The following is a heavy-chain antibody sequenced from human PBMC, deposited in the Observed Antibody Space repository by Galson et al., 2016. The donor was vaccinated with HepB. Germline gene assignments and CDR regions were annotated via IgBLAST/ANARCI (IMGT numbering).Heavy chain of an antibody. J-gene: IGHJ4*02. CDR2: IYWDDED. Sequence: PALVKPTQTLTLTCSVSGISVTTFEVGVGWIRQSPGKAPEWLAIIYWDDEDRYSPSLKSRLTITRDTSKNQVVLTMINMDPEDTATYYCAHRGRTRYFDTWGQGTL. D-gene: IGHD1-7*01. CDR1: GISVTTFEVG. V-gene: IGHV2-5*02. CDR3: AHRGRTRYFDT.